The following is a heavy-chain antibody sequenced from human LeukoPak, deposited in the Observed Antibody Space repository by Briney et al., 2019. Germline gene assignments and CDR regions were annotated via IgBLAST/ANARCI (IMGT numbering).Heavy chain of an antibody. D-gene: IGHD2-2*01. CDR3: ARDLGGYCSSTSCFNFDY. CDR2: IRSDGSNK. CDR1: GFTFSSYG. V-gene: IGHV3-30*02. Sequence: GGSLRLSCAASGFTFSSYGMHWVRQAPGKGLKWVAFIRSDGSNKYYADSVKGRFTISRDNSKNTLYLQMNSLRAEDTAVYYCARDLGGYCSSTSCFNFDYWGQGTLVTVSS. J-gene: IGHJ4*02.